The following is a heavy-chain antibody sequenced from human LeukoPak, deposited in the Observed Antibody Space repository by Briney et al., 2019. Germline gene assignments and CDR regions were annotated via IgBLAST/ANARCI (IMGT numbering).Heavy chain of an antibody. V-gene: IGHV3-30*02. CDR3: KDPYSGDFAEYFHH. D-gene: IGHD4-17*01. CDR1: GFIFRSYG. CDR2: IRYDGNNE. J-gene: IGHJ1*01. Sequence: PGGSLRLSCAASGFIFRSYGMHWVRQAPGSGLEWVAFIRYDGNNEDYVDSVKGRFTISRDNSKNTLYLQMDSLRVDDTAVYYVKDPYSGDFAEYFHHWGQGTLVTVSS.